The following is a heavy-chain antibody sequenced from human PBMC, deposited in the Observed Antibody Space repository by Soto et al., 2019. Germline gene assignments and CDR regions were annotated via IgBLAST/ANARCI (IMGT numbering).Heavy chain of an antibody. CDR3: ASLSEGY. CDR2: ISSRSSYI. Sequence: PGGSLRLSCAASGFTFSSYSMNWVRQAPGKGLEWDSSISSRSSYIYYADSVKGRITISRDNAKNSLYQQINSLRPEDTAVYYCASLSEGYWGQGTLVTVSS. V-gene: IGHV3-21*01. J-gene: IGHJ4*02. D-gene: IGHD3-9*01. CDR1: GFTFSSYS.